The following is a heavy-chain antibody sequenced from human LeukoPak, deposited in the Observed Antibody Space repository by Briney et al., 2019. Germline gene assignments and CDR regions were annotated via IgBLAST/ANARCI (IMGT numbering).Heavy chain of an antibody. Sequence: GSLRLSCTASGLSLNNYAMSWIRQPAGKGLEWIGRIYGSGSTDYNPSLKSRVTMSIDTSKNQFSLNLISVTAADTAVYYCARDSGTTGEVKFDPWGQGTLVTVSS. CDR2: IYGSGST. D-gene: IGHD3-10*01. J-gene: IGHJ5*02. CDR3: ARDSGTTGEVKFDP. V-gene: IGHV4-4*07. CDR1: GLSLNNYA.